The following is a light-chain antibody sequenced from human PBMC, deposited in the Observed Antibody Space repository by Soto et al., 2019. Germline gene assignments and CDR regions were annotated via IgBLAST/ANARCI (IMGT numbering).Light chain of an antibody. CDR3: QQRSNWPPIT. Sequence: EIVLTQSPATLSLSPGERATLSCRASQSVSSNLAWYQQKPGQAPRLLIYGASTRATGIPARFSGSGSGTEFTLTISSLQSEDFAVYYCQQRSNWPPITFGPGTKVDIK. CDR1: QSVSSN. J-gene: IGKJ3*01. V-gene: IGKV3-15*01. CDR2: GAS.